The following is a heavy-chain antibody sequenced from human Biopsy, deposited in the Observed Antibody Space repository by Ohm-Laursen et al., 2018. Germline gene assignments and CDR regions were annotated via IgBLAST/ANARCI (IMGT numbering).Heavy chain of an antibody. V-gene: IGHV4-59*02. CDR2: IYYSVMT. CDR3: ARDSGILNYGNFKYYHYYGMDV. Sequence: TLSLTCAVSGDSVTKYYWSWIRQPPGKGLEWIGHIYYSVMTNYNPSLQSRVSISVDTSRNQVSLALSSVTAADTAVYYCARDSGILNYGNFKYYHYYGMDVWGQGTKVTVSS. CDR1: GDSVTKYY. D-gene: IGHD4-11*01. J-gene: IGHJ6*02.